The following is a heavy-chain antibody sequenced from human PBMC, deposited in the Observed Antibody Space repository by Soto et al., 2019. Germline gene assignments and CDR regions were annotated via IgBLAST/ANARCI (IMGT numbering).Heavy chain of an antibody. CDR2: ISGSGGST. D-gene: IGHD3-3*01. CDR3: AKIFSYYDFWSGPTDGMDV. CDR1: GFTFSSYA. J-gene: IGHJ6*02. V-gene: IGHV3-23*01. Sequence: GGSLRLSCAASGFTFSSYAMSWVRQAPGKGPEWVSAISGSGGSTYYADSVKGRFTISRDNSKNTLYLQMNSLRAEDTAVYYCAKIFSYYDFWSGPTDGMDVWGQGTTVTVSS.